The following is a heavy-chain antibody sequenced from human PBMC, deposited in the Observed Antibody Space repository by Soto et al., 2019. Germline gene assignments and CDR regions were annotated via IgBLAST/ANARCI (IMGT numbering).Heavy chain of an antibody. Sequence: QLQLQESGPGLVKPSETLSLTCTVSGGSISSSSYYWGWIRQPPGKGLEWIGSIYYSGSTYYNPSLKSRVTISVDTSKNQFSLKLSSVTAADTAVYYCARHVGGVVLNAFDIWGQGTMVTVSS. CDR3: ARHVGGVVLNAFDI. V-gene: IGHV4-39*01. J-gene: IGHJ3*02. D-gene: IGHD1-26*01. CDR2: IYYSGST. CDR1: GGSISSSSYY.